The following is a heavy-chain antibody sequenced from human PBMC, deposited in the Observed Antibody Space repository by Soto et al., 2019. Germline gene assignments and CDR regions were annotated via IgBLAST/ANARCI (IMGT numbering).Heavy chain of an antibody. J-gene: IGHJ5*02. CDR3: VRCWGTGDGSNLGYNWLDP. CDR1: GFTFSSYP. CDR2: ISYDETSK. D-gene: IGHD1-1*01. Sequence: QVQLVESGGGVVQSGRSLRLSCAASGFTFSSYPMHWVRQAPGKGLEWVAVISYDETSKYYADSVKGRFTISRDNSKNTLYLQMNSLRAEDTAVYYCVRCWGTGDGSNLGYNWLDPWGQGPLVTVSS. V-gene: IGHV3-30-3*01.